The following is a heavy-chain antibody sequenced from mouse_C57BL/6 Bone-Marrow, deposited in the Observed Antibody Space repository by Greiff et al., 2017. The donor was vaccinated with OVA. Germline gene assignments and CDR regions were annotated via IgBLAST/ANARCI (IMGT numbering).Heavy chain of an antibody. D-gene: IGHD2-10*01. V-gene: IGHV14-4*01. CDR3: TPTPIYYAMDY. CDR2: IDPENGDT. Sequence: EVQLQQSGAELVRPGASVKLSCTASGFNIKDDYMHWVKQRPEQGLEWIGWIDPENGDTEYASKFQGKATITADKSSNTAYLQLSSLTSDDTAVYYFTPTPIYYAMDYWGQGTSVTVSS. CDR1: GFNIKDDY. J-gene: IGHJ4*01.